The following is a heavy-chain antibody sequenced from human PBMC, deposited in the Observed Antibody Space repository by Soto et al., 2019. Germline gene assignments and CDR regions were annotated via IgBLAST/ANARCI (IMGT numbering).Heavy chain of an antibody. CDR2: ISGSGGST. J-gene: IGHJ6*02. V-gene: IGHV3-23*01. CDR3: AKESRGVHPSYYYYYGMDV. Sequence: GGSLRLSCAASGFTFSSYAMSWVRQAPGKGLEWVSAISGSGGSTYYADSVKGRFTISRDNSKNTRYLQMNSLRAEETAVYYCAKESRGVHPSYYYYYGMDVWGQGTTVTVSS. D-gene: IGHD1-1*01. CDR1: GFTFSSYA.